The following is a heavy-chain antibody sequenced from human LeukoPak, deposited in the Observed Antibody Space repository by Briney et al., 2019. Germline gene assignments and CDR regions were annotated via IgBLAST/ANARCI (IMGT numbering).Heavy chain of an antibody. Sequence: SETLSLTCAVYGGSFSGYYWSWIRQPPGKGLEWIGEINHSGSTNYNPSLKSRVTISVDTSKNQFSLKLSSVTAADTAVYYCARGIAGDSGGYYPPDYWGQGPLVTVSS. CDR2: INHSGST. CDR1: GGSFSGYY. V-gene: IGHV4-34*01. CDR3: ARGIAGDSGGYYPPDY. J-gene: IGHJ4*02. D-gene: IGHD3-22*01.